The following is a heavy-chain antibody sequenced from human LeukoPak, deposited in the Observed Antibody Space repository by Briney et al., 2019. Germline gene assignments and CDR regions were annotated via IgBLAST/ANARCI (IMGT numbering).Heavy chain of an antibody. D-gene: IGHD3-22*01. V-gene: IGHV1-18*01. CDR3: AVGLQDYYDSSGQNPPIDY. J-gene: IGHJ4*02. CDR2: ISAYNGNT. Sequence: GASVKVSCKASGYTFTSYGISWVRQAPGQGLEWMGWISAYNGNTNYAQKLQGRVTMTTDTSTSTAYMELRSLRSDDTAVYYCAVGLQDYYDSSGQNPPIDYWGQGTLVTVSS. CDR1: GYTFTSYG.